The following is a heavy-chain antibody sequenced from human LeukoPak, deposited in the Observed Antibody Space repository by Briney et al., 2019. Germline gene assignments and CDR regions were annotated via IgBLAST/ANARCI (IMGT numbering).Heavy chain of an antibody. Sequence: ASVTVSCKASGTTFSNYGITWVRQAPGQGLEWMGWISAYNGNTNYAQKFQGRATMTTDTSTSTAYMELRSLRSDDTALYYCARDCSGGTCYLDYWGQGTLVTVSS. CDR2: ISAYNGNT. J-gene: IGHJ4*02. V-gene: IGHV1-18*01. CDR3: ARDCSGGTCYLDY. D-gene: IGHD2-15*01. CDR1: GTTFSNYG.